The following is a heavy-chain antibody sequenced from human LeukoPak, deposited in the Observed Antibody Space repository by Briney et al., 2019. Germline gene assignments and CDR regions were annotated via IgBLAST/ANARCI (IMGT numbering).Heavy chain of an antibody. D-gene: IGHD4-17*01. CDR1: GFTFGNYG. CDR2: INWNGGSI. Sequence: GGSLRLSCTASGFTFGNYGMSCVRLAPGKWLELGSCINWNGGSIGYAHSVKGRFTISRDNAKNSLYLQMNSLRAEDTALYYCARVGIYGDYGRYFDYWGQGTLVTVSS. J-gene: IGHJ4*02. V-gene: IGHV3-20*04. CDR3: ARVGIYGDYGRYFDY.